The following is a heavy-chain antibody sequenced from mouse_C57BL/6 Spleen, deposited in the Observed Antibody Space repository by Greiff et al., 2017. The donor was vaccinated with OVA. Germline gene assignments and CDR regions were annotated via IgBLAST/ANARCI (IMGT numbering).Heavy chain of an antibody. J-gene: IGHJ4*01. CDR1: GFTFSSYG. CDR2: ISRGGSYT. V-gene: IGHV5-6*01. Sequence: EVMLVESGGDLVKPGGSLKLSCAASGFTFSSYGMSWVRQTPDKRLEWVATISRGGSYTYYPDSVKGRVTISRDNANNTLYLQMSSLKSEDTAMYYCARITTVGEAMDYWGQGTSVTVSS. D-gene: IGHD1-1*01. CDR3: ARITTVGEAMDY.